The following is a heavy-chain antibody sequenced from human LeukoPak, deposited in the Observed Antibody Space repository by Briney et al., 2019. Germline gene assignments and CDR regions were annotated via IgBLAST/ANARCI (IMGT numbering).Heavy chain of an antibody. CDR1: GFTFSSYG. V-gene: IGHV3-30*18. Sequence: GGSLRLSCAASGFTFSSYGMPWVRQAPGKGLEWVAVISYDGSNKYYADSVKGRFTSSRDNSKNTLYLQMNSLRAEDTAVYYCAKELGYYDSSGYFNYYYYYGMDVWGQGTTVTVSS. CDR2: ISYDGSNK. CDR3: AKELGYYDSSGYFNYYYYYGMDV. D-gene: IGHD3-22*01. J-gene: IGHJ6*02.